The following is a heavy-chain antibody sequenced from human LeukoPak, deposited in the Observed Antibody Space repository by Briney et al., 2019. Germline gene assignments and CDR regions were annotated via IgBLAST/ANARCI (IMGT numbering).Heavy chain of an antibody. CDR1: GGSISSGGYY. J-gene: IGHJ6*03. CDR2: IYHSGST. Sequence: PSETLSLTCTVSGGSISSGGYYWSWIRQPPGKGLEWIGYIYHSGSTYYNPSLKSRVTISVDRSKNQFSLKLSSVTAADTAVYYCAREGGPSEDYYYYYMDVWGKGTTVTVSS. D-gene: IGHD1-26*01. V-gene: IGHV4-30-2*01. CDR3: AREGGPSEDYYYYYMDV.